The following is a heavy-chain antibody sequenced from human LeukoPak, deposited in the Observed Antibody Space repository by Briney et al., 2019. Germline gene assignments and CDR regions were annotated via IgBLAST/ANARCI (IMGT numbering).Heavy chain of an antibody. V-gene: IGHV4-61*02. Sequence: PSETLSLTCTVSGGSISSGSYYWSWIRQPAGKGPEWIGRIYTSGSTNYNPSLKSRVTISVDTSKNQFSLKLSSVTAADTAVYYCARVLLWFYYMDVWGKGTTVTVSS. J-gene: IGHJ6*03. CDR1: GGSISSGSYY. CDR2: IYTSGST. CDR3: ARVLLWFYYMDV. D-gene: IGHD3-10*01.